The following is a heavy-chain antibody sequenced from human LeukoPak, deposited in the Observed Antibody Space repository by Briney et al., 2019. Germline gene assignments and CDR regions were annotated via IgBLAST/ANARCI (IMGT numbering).Heavy chain of an antibody. Sequence: SETLSLTCAVYGESFIGYYWNWIRQPPGKGLEWIGEINHSGTTNYNPSLKSRVTISVDTSKNQFSLKMSSVTAADTAVYYCARGRDPYWGQGTLVTVSS. CDR2: INHSGTT. D-gene: IGHD5-24*01. J-gene: IGHJ4*02. CDR1: GESFIGYY. CDR3: ARGRDPY. V-gene: IGHV4-34*01.